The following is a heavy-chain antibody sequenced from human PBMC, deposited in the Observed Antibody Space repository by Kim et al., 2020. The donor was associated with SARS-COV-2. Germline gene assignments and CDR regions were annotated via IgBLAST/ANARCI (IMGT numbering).Heavy chain of an antibody. D-gene: IGHD3-3*01. CDR1: GFTFSSYG. Sequence: GGSLRLSCAASGFTFSSYGMHWVRQAPGKGLEWVAVISYDGSNKYYADSVKGRFTISRDNSKNTLYLQMNSLRAEDTAVYYCAKGPYYDFWSGYLSSGGLHYWGQGTLVTVSS. V-gene: IGHV3-30*18. CDR2: ISYDGSNK. CDR3: AKGPYYDFWSGYLSSGGLHY. J-gene: IGHJ4*02.